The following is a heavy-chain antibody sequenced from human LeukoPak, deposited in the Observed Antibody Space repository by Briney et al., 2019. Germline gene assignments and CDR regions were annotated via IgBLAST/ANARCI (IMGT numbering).Heavy chain of an antibody. CDR3: AKGGYDYVWGSYRHTAFDY. D-gene: IGHD3-16*02. J-gene: IGHJ4*02. CDR2: IYSGGST. Sequence: GGSLRLSCAASGFTVSSNYMSWVRQAPGKGLEWVSVIYSGGSTYYADSVKGRFTISRDNSKNTLYLQMNSLRAEDTALYYCAKGGYDYVWGSYRHTAFDYWGQGALVTVSS. CDR1: GFTVSSNY. V-gene: IGHV3-53*01.